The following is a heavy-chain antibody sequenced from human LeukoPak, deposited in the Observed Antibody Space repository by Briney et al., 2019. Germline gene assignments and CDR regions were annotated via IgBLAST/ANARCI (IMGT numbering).Heavy chain of an antibody. CDR2: ITAYNGNT. J-gene: IGHJ4*02. D-gene: IGHD1-26*01. Sequence: ASVKVSCKASGYTFTSYGISWVRQAPGQGLEWMGWITAYNGNTNYGRKLQGKVTMTTDNSTSTAYMELRSLRSDDTAVYYCARHSSGRYWGYFDYWGQGTLVTVSS. CDR3: ARHSSGRYWGYFDY. CDR1: GYTFTSYG. V-gene: IGHV1-18*01.